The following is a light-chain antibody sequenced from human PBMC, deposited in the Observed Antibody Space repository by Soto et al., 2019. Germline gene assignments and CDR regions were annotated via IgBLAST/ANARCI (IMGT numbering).Light chain of an antibody. Sequence: DIQMTQTPSTRSASVGDRVTMTCRASQSISNSLAWYQQKPGKAPKLLIYRASALQSGVPSRFSGSGSGTEFTLPLRRLQPVGFATVYFQQYSTIPLPFGGGTRVDIK. V-gene: IGKV1-5*03. J-gene: IGKJ4*01. CDR2: RAS. CDR1: QSISNS. CDR3: QQYSTIPLP.